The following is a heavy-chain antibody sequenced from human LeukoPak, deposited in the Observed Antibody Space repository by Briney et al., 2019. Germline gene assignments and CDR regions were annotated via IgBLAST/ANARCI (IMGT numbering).Heavy chain of an antibody. V-gene: IGHV4-59*13. D-gene: IGHD3-3*01. CDR1: GVSISSYY. Sequence: SETLSLTCSVSGVSISSYYWSWIRQPPGKGLEWIGYMYYSGNTKYNPSLKSRVAISVDTSKNQFSLKLTSVTAADTAVYYCARAFTTWSFDYWGQGTPAPVSS. CDR2: MYYSGNT. J-gene: IGHJ4*02. CDR3: ARAFTTWSFDY.